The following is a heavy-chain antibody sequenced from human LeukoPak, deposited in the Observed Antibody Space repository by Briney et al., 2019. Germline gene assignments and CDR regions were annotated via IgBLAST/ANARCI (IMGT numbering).Heavy chain of an antibody. CDR1: GFTFSSYA. J-gene: IGHJ4*02. CDR2: ISYDGSNK. Sequence: AGRSLRLSCAASGFTFSSYAMHWVRQAPGKGLEWVAVISYDGSNKYYADSVKGRFTISRDNSKNTLYLQMNSLRAEDTAVYYCARDENLSGFDYWGQGTLVTVSS. D-gene: IGHD3-3*01. V-gene: IGHV3-30-3*01. CDR3: ARDENLSGFDY.